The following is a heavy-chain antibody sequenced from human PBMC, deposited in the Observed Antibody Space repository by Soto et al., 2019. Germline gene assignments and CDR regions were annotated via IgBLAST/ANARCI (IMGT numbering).Heavy chain of an antibody. CDR1: GGSISSGGYY. CDR2: IYHSGST. Sequence: SEPLSLTCTVSGGSISSGGYYWSWIRQHPGKGLEWIGYIYHSGSTYYNPSLKSRVTISVDTSKNQFSLKLSSVTAADTAVYYCASSSGYVFLRGMEVWGKGTKV. J-gene: IGHJ6*04. V-gene: IGHV4-31*03. D-gene: IGHD5-12*01. CDR3: ASSSGYVFLRGMEV.